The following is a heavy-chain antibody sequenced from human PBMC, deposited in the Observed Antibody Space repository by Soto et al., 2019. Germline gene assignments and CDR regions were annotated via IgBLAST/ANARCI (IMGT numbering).Heavy chain of an antibody. D-gene: IGHD6-13*01. Sequence: VASVKVSCKASGYTFTNFGISWVRQAPGQGLEWMGWISAYNGNTNYAQKFQGRVTMTTDTSTSTAYMEVRSLGFDDTAVYYCARVDIAAAAHRDYWGQGTLVTVPQ. CDR2: ISAYNGNT. J-gene: IGHJ4*02. CDR3: ARVDIAAAAHRDY. V-gene: IGHV1-18*01. CDR1: GYTFTNFG.